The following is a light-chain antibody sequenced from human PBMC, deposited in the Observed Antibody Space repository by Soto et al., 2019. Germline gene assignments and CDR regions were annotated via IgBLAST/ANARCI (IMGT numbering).Light chain of an antibody. CDR3: QQRSNWPTT. CDR2: DAS. V-gene: IGKV3-11*01. CDR1: QSVSSY. J-gene: IGKJ5*01. Sequence: IVLTQSPATLSISPGERATLCCRASQSVSSYLAWYQQKPGQAPRLLIYDASNRATGIPARFSGSGSGTDFTLTISSLEPEDFAVYYCQQRSNWPTTFGQGTRLEI.